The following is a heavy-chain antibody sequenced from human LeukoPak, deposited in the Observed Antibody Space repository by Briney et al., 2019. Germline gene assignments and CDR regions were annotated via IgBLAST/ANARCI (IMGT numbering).Heavy chain of an antibody. CDR2: IYHSGST. Sequence: SGTLSLTCAVSGGSISSSNWWSWVRQPPGKGLEWIGEIYHSGSTNYNPSLKSRVTISVDKSKNQFSLKLSSVTAADTAVYYCSRTVAGTKFQFDSWGQGTLVTVSS. CDR3: SRTVAGTKFQFDS. V-gene: IGHV4-4*02. J-gene: IGHJ4*02. CDR1: GGSISSSNW. D-gene: IGHD6-19*01.